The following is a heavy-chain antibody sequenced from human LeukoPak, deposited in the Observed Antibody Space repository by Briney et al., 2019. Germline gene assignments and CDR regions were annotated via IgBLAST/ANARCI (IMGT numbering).Heavy chain of an antibody. V-gene: IGHV3-53*01. Sequence: GGSLRLSCAASGFTFSSNYMTWVRQAPGKGLEWVSVIYSDGSTFYADSVKGRFTISRDNSKNTLYLQMNSLRADDTAVYFCARDHRIGGSWGQGTLVTVSS. CDR1: GFTFSSNY. J-gene: IGHJ4*02. D-gene: IGHD3-16*01. CDR2: IYSDGST. CDR3: ARDHRIGGS.